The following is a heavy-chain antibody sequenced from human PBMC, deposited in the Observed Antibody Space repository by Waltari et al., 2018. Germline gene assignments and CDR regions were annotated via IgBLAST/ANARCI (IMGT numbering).Heavy chain of an antibody. CDR1: GGSISSYY. CDR2: IYTSGST. Sequence: QVQLQESGPGLVKPSETLSLTCTVSGGSISSYYWSWIRQPAGKGLEWIGRIYTSGSTNYNPSLKSRVTMSVDTSKNQFSLKLSSGTAADTAVYYCARVTVNHERTGAGFDPWGQGTLVTVSS. V-gene: IGHV4-4*07. D-gene: IGHD4-17*01. CDR3: ARVTVNHERTGAGFDP. J-gene: IGHJ5*02.